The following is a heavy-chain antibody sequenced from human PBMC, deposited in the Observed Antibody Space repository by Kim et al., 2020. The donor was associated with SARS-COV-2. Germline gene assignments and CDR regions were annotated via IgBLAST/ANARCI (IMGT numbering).Heavy chain of an antibody. CDR2: IYYSGST. CDR1: GGSISSYY. Sequence: SETLSLTCTVSGGSISSYYWSWIRQPPGTGLEWIGYIYYSGSTNYNPSLKSRVTISVDTSKNQFSLKLSSVTAADTAVYYCARDSYSSGWYDYWGQGTLVTVSS. CDR3: ARDSYSSGWYDY. V-gene: IGHV4-59*13. J-gene: IGHJ4*02. D-gene: IGHD6-19*01.